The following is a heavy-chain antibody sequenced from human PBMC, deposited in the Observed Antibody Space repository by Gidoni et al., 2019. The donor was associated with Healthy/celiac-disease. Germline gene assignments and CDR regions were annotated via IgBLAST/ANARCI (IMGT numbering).Heavy chain of an antibody. J-gene: IGHJ4*02. Sequence: EVQLVESGGGWVQPGGSLGLSCEASGFTFSSYDMPWVRQASGKGLEWVSAIGTAGDTYYPGSVKGRFTISRENAKNSLYLQMNSLSAGDTAVYYCARGDVASLVDYWGQGTLVTVSS. CDR1: GFTFSSYD. V-gene: IGHV3-13*04. CDR2: IGTAGDT. D-gene: IGHD3-10*02. CDR3: ARGDVASLVDY.